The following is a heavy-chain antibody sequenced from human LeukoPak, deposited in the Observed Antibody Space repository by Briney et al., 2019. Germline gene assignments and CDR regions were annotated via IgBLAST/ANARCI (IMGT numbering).Heavy chain of an antibody. CDR2: INPNSGGT. CDR3: AREYSSSSGNYYYYMDV. J-gene: IGHJ6*03. Sequence: ASVKVSCKASGYTFTGCYMHWVRQAPGQGLEWMGWINPNSGGTNYAQKFQGRVTMTRDTSISTAYMELSRLRSDDTAVYYCAREYSSSSGNYYYYMDVWGKGTTVTVSS. V-gene: IGHV1-2*02. D-gene: IGHD6-6*01. CDR1: GYTFTGCY.